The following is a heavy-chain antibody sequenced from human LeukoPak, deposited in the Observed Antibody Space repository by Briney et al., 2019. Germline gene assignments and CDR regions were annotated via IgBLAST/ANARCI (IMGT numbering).Heavy chain of an antibody. CDR2: IYSGGST. Sequence: GGSLRLSCAASGFTVSSNYMSWVRQAPGKGLEWVSVIYSGGSTYYADSVKGRFTISRDNSKNTLYLQMNSLRAEDTAVYYCAKAHGGWYLLSAFDIWGQGTMVTVSS. V-gene: IGHV3-53*01. CDR3: AKAHGGWYLLSAFDI. CDR1: GFTVSSNY. D-gene: IGHD6-19*01. J-gene: IGHJ3*02.